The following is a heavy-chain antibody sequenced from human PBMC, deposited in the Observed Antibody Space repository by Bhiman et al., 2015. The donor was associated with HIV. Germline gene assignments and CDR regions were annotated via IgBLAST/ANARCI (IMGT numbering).Heavy chain of an antibody. D-gene: IGHD3-16*01. Sequence: EVQLVESGGVVVQRGESLRLSCEASGFTFDDYAMHWVRQPPGKGLSWVSTIPWDGGSPYYADSVKGRFTISRDNSKNTVSLHMDSLRPEDTALYYCAKDLGTWGPLDYWGHGTLVTVSS. CDR2: IPWDGGSP. J-gene: IGHJ4*01. V-gene: IGHV3-43D*03. CDR3: AKDLGTWGPLDY. CDR1: GFTFDDYA.